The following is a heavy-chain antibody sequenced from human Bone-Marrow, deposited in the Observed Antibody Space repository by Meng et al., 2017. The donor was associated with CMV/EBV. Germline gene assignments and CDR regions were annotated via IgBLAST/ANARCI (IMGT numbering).Heavy chain of an antibody. CDR2: IYYSGSI. J-gene: IGHJ4*02. V-gene: IGHV4-59*01. CDR3: ARARLQLGREFDY. CDR1: GGSISSYY. D-gene: IGHD4-11*01. Sequence: SETLSLTCTVSGGSISSYYWSWIRQSPGKRLEWIGYIYYSGSINYNPSLKSRVTISLETSKNQFSLKLTSVTTADTAVYYCARARLQLGREFDYWGQGKLVNVSS.